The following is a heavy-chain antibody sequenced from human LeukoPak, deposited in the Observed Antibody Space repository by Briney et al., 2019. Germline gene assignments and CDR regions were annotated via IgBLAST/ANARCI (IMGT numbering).Heavy chain of an antibody. CDR2: IYSGGST. D-gene: IGHD5-18*01. CDR3: ARESSYGYVDY. V-gene: IGHV3-66*02. J-gene: IGHJ4*02. CDR1: GFTVSSNY. Sequence: GGSLRLSCAASGFTVSSNYMSWVCQAPGKGLEWVSVIYSGGSTYYADSVKGRFTISRDNSKNTLYLQMNSLRAEDTAVYYCARESSYGYVDYWGQGTLVTVSS.